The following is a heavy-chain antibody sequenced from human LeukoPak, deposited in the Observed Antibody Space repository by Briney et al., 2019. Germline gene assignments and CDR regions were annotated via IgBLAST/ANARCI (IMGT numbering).Heavy chain of an antibody. J-gene: IGHJ6*02. CDR3: AKDLSSAITSALVLDV. D-gene: IGHD3-22*01. V-gene: IGHV3-9*01. Sequence: PGRSLRLSCTVSGFSFDGYAMHWVRQAPGKGLEWVSGITWNRDKIGYGDSVKGRFTISRDNVKNVLYLQMNSLRPEDTALYYCAKDLSSAITSALVLDVWGQGTTVIVSS. CDR2: ITWNRDKI. CDR1: GFSFDGYA.